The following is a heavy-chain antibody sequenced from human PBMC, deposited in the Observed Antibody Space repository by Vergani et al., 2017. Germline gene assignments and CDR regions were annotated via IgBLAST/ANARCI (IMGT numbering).Heavy chain of an antibody. V-gene: IGHV1-69*01. CDR1: GGTFSSYA. J-gene: IGHJ6*02. D-gene: IGHD3-22*01. CDR2: IIPIFGTA. Sequence: QVQLVQSGAEVKKPGSSVKVSCKASGGTFSSYAISWVRQAPGQGLEWMGGIIPIFGTANYAQKFQGRVTITADESTSTAYMELSSLRSEDTAVYYCARGDSSCYYWPDYYYYGMDVWGQGTTVTVSS. CDR3: ARGDSSCYYWPDYYYYGMDV.